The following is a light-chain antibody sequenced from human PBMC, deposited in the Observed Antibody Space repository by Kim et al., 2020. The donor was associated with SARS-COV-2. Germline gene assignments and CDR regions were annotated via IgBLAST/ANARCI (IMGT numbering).Light chain of an antibody. V-gene: IGLV10-54*01. J-gene: IGLJ3*02. Sequence: TATPTCTGNSNNVGYQGAAWLQQHQGRPPKLLSYINNNRPSGISERLSASRSGNTASLTITGLQPEDEADYYCSAWDTSLSAWVFGGGTQLTVL. CDR2: INN. CDR1: SNNVGYQG. CDR3: SAWDTSLSAWV.